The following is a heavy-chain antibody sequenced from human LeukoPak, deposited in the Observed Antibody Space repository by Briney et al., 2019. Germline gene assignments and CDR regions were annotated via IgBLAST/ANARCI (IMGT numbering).Heavy chain of an antibody. CDR3: ARGLDCSGGSCYSFDY. CDR1: GYRFTVYY. J-gene: IGHJ4*02. V-gene: IGHV1-2*02. Sequence: GASVKVSCKASGYRFTVYYMHWVREAPGQGLEWMGWINPNTGDTKYAQKFLGRVTMTRDTSIDTAYMELSSLRSEDTAVYYCARGLDCSGGSCYSFDYWGQGTLVTVSS. D-gene: IGHD2-15*01. CDR2: INPNTGDT.